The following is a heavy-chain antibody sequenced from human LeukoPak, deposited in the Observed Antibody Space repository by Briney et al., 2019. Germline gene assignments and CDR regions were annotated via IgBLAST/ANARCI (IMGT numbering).Heavy chain of an antibody. D-gene: IGHD2-2*01. Sequence: PSGTLSLTCTGSGGSISSHYWGSIRQPPGKGLEGIGHIYYRGSANYNPTLQSRVTISVATSTNQFSLKLSSVTAAATSVYYCAREKWVAAAMGFDPWGQGTLVTVSS. CDR3: AREKWVAAAMGFDP. CDR2: IYYRGSA. CDR1: GGSISSHY. J-gene: IGHJ5*02. V-gene: IGHV4-59*11.